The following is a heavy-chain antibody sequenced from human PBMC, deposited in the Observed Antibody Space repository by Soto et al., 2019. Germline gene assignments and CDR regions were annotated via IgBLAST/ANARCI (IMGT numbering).Heavy chain of an antibody. CDR3: VGRWFDF. D-gene: IGHD1-1*01. V-gene: IGHV3-53*01. Sequence: RLSCAASGFTVSSNFMNWVRQAPGKGLEWVSVIYSGGGTYYSDSVKGRFTVSRDNSKNTLFLHMDSLRVEDTAVYYCVGRWFDFWGQGTLVTVSS. CDR1: GFTVSSNF. J-gene: IGHJ5*01. CDR2: IYSGGGT.